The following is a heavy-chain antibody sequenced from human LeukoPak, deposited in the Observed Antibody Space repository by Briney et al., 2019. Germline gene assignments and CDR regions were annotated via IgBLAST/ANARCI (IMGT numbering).Heavy chain of an antibody. CDR2: ISDGGSRT. CDR1: GFRFCSYA. CDR3: AKVQLGIGVDY. V-gene: IGHV3-23*01. J-gene: IGHJ4*02. D-gene: IGHD7-27*01. Sequence: GGSLRLSCAASGFRFCSYAVSWVRQAPGRGLEWVSGISDGGSRTYYADSVKGRFTISRDDSKHTLYLQMNSLRAEDTAVYYCAKVQLGIGVDYWGQGTLVTVSS.